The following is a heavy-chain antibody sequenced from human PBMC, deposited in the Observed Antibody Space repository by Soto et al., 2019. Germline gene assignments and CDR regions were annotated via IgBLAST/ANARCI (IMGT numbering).Heavy chain of an antibody. CDR1: GYTFSNYG. D-gene: IGHD3-10*01. Sequence: QVQLVQSGAELKKPGASVKVSCKASGYTFSNYGINWVRQAPGQGVEWRGCIGAYNGNTKYAQKSQARVTPATATPAATAYMALGRPTSYDTAVFHCARDGRQFGPNSYNFDIWGQWTTVTVSS. V-gene: IGHV1-18*01. J-gene: IGHJ3*02. CDR2: IGAYNGNT. CDR3: ARDGRQFGPNSYNFDI.